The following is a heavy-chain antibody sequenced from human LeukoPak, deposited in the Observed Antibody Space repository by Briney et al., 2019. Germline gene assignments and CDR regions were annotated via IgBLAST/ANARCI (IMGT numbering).Heavy chain of an antibody. D-gene: IGHD5-12*01. CDR2: INSDGSVT. CDR3: VTDRYSDSAFGD. Sequence: TGGSLRLACAASGITVSSYWMHWVRHAPGKGLVWVSRINSDGSVTNYADSVEGRFTISRDNAKNTVYLRMNDQRAEDTAVYYCVTDRYSDSAFGDWGQGTLVTVSS. J-gene: IGHJ4*02. V-gene: IGHV3-74*01. CDR1: GITVSSYW.